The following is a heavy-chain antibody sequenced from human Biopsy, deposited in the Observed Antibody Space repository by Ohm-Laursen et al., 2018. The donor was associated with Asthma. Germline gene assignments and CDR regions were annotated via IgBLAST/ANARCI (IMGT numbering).Heavy chain of an antibody. Sequence: SQTLSLTCIVSPGSINDYYWNWIRQFPGKGLEWIGYVHSSGSTRFNPSLKSRVTVSVDTSVDQVSLKLSSVSVADTAIYYCARATSTWSQSGPHFFDHWGPGTLVTVSS. V-gene: IGHV4-59*01. J-gene: IGHJ5*02. D-gene: IGHD6-13*01. CDR2: VHSSGST. CDR1: PGSINDYY. CDR3: ARATSTWSQSGPHFFDH.